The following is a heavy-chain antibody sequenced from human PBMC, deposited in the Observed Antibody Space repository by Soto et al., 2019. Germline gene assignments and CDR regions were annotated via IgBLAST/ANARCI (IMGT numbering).Heavy chain of an antibody. V-gene: IGHV3-33*03. D-gene: IGHD6-13*01. J-gene: IGHJ1*01. CDR2: IWYDGSNK. CDR1: GFKFSTYA. CDR3: AKTIGQQLVKAEYFQH. Sequence: GGSLRLSCAASGFKFSTYAMYWVRQAPGKGLEWVAVIWYDGSNKYYADSVKGRFTISRDNAKNTLYLQINSLRAEDTAVYYCAKTIGQQLVKAEYFQHWGQGTLVTVSS.